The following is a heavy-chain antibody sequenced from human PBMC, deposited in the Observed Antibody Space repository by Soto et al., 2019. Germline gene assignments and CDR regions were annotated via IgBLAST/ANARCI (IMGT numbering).Heavy chain of an antibody. V-gene: IGHV3-74*01. CDR1: GFTFSSYW. J-gene: IGHJ2*01. CDR3: ARVGRGFWYFDL. CDR2: MNSDGSTT. Sequence: EVQLVESGGGLVQPGGSLRLSCAASGFTFSSYWMHWVRQAPRKGLVWVSRMNSDGSTTSYADSVKGRFTISRDNAKNTVYLQMNSLTAEHAAVYYCARVGRGFWYFDLWGRGTLVTVSS.